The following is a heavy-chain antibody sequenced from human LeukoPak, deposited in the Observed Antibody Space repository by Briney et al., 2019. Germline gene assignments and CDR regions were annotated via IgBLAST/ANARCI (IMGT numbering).Heavy chain of an antibody. J-gene: IGHJ3*02. Sequence: PGGSLRLSCAASGFTFSSYAMSRVRQAPGKGLEWVSAISGSGGSTYYADSVKGRFTISRDNSKNTLYLQMNSLRAEDTAVYYCAKSGSPLGAFDIWGQGTMVTVSS. CDR2: ISGSGGST. D-gene: IGHD3-10*01. V-gene: IGHV3-23*01. CDR3: AKSGSPLGAFDI. CDR1: GFTFSSYA.